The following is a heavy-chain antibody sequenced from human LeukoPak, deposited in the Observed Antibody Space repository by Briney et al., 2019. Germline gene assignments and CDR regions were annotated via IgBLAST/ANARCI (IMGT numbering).Heavy chain of an antibody. V-gene: IGHV1-18*03. CDR3: ARESYDILTGYYTLDP. CDR1: GYTFTSYG. D-gene: IGHD3-9*01. Sequence: GASVKVSCKASGYTFTSYGIGWVRQAPGQGLEWMGWISAYNGNTNYAQKLQGRVTMTTDTSASTAYMELSSLRSEDMAVYYCARESYDILTGYYTLDPWGQGTLVTVSS. CDR2: ISAYNGNT. J-gene: IGHJ5*02.